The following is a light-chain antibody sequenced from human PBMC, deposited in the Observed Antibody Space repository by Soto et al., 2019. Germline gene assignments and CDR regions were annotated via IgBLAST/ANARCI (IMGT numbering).Light chain of an antibody. Sequence: EIVMTQSPATLSVSPGERATLSCRASQSVSSYLAWYQQKPGQAPRLLIYGASTRATSIPARFSGSGSGTEFTLTISSLQSEDFAVYYCQQYDNWPSITFGQGTRLEIK. V-gene: IGKV3-15*01. CDR3: QQYDNWPSIT. CDR1: QSVSSY. CDR2: GAS. J-gene: IGKJ5*01.